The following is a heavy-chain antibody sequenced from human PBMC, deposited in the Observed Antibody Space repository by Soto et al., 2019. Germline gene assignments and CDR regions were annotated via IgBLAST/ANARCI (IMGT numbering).Heavy chain of an antibody. V-gene: IGHV3-48*03. D-gene: IGHD2-21*02. CDR2: INYSGSNI. Sequence: GGSLRLSCAGSGFTFRNSEMFWVRQAPGKGLEWVSKINYSGSNIYYSKSVKGRFTISRDDAKNSLYLQMNSLTDEDTAIYFCASEALCGADCYFFEYWGPGTLVTVSS. CDR3: ASEALCGADCYFFEY. J-gene: IGHJ4*02. CDR1: GFTFRNSE.